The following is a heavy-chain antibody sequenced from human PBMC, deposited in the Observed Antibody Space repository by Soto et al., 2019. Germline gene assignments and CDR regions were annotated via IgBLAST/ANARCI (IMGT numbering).Heavy chain of an antibody. V-gene: IGHV4-59*01. CDR1: GDSIRSYY. D-gene: IGHD3-22*01. J-gene: IGHJ4*02. CDR3: ARDRAYYESSGLYFDY. Sequence: QVQLQESGPRLVKPSETLSLTCTVSGDSIRSYYWSWIRQPPGKGLEWIGYIYDSGSTNYNPSLKSRVTISVDTSKSQFSLKLSSVTAADTAVYYCARDRAYYESSGLYFDYWGQGTLVTVSS. CDR2: IYDSGST.